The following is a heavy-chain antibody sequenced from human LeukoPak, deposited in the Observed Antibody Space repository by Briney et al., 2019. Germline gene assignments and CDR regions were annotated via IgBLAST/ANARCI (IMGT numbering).Heavy chain of an antibody. CDR2: IIPMFGTA. CDR3: ARADPFYGAGSYAGSWFDP. Sequence: SVKVSCKASGGTFSSYATSWVRQAPGQGLEWMGGIIPMFGTANYAQKLQGRGTITAEKSTSTAYMVLSSLRSEDTAVYYCARADPFYGAGSYAGSWFDPWGQGTLVTVSS. V-gene: IGHV1-69*06. CDR1: GGTFSSYA. D-gene: IGHD3-10*01. J-gene: IGHJ5*02.